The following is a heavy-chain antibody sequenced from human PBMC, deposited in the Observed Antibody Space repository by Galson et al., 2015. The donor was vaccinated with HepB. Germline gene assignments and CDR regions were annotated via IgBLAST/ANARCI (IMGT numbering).Heavy chain of an antibody. V-gene: IGHV5-51*01. D-gene: IGHD1-26*01. CDR2: IYPRDPDT. Sequence: QSGAEVKKPGESLKISCKGSGYSFTTYWIAWVRQMPGKGLEWMGIIYPRDPDTRYSPSFQGQVTMSVDKSITTAYLQWSSLKATDTAMYYCARHQYSGHPSRASDIVGQGTMVSVSS. J-gene: IGHJ3*02. CDR1: GYSFTTYW. CDR3: ARHQYSGHPSRASDI.